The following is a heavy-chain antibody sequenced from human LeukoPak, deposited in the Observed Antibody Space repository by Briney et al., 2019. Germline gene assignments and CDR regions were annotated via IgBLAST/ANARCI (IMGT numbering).Heavy chain of an antibody. V-gene: IGHV4-59*01. CDR2: IHYSGST. CDR1: GGSFSGYY. Sequence: SETLSLTCAVYGGSFSGYYWSWIRQPPGKGLEWIGYIHYSGSTNYNPSLKSRITISVDTSKNQFSLKLSSVTAADTAVYYCARRRSGNYWSEASYSFDYWGQGALVTVSS. CDR3: ARRRSGNYWSEASYSFDY. J-gene: IGHJ4*02. D-gene: IGHD1-26*01.